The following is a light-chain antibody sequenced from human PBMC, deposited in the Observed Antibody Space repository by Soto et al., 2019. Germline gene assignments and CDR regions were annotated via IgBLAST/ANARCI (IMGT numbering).Light chain of an antibody. CDR3: QQSYSSPPT. V-gene: IGKV1-39*01. CDR1: QSISNH. J-gene: IGKJ1*01. Sequence: DIQRTQSPSSLSASVEDRVIITCRASQSISNHLNWYERKRGQAPKLXIFAASSLQSGVPSRFSGSRSGPDFTLTISSLQPEDFATYYCQQSYSSPPTFGQGTQVDIK. CDR2: AAS.